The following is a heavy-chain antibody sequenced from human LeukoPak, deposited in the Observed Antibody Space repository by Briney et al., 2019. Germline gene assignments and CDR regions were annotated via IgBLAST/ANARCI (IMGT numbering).Heavy chain of an antibody. CDR2: FKWNVGST. CDR3: ARDAALYDSTSGY. D-gene: IGHD3-22*01. J-gene: IGHJ4*02. Sequence: PGGSMRLSCAPSGFTFDDYGMSWVSHAPGNGLEWVSGFKWNVGSTAYADSVKDRLTISRDNAKNSLYLQMNSLRAEDTALYYCARDAALYDSTSGYWGQGTLVTVSS. CDR1: GFTFDDYG. V-gene: IGHV3-20*04.